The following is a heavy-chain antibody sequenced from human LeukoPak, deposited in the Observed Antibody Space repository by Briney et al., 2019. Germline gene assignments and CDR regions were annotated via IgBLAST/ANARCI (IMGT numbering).Heavy chain of an antibody. CDR3: ARDFAIFGVASINWFDP. D-gene: IGHD3-3*01. V-gene: IGHV4-39*07. CDR2: IYTSGST. Sequence: SETLSLTCTVSGGSISSSSYYWGWIRQPPGKGLEWIGSIYTSGSTNYNPSLKSRVTMSVDTSKNQFSLKLSSVTAADTAVYYCARDFAIFGVASINWFDPWGQGTLVTVSS. CDR1: GGSISSSSYY. J-gene: IGHJ5*02.